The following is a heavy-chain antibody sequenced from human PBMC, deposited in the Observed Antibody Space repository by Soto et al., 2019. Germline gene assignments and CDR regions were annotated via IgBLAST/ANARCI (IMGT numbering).Heavy chain of an antibody. V-gene: IGHV4-59*08. D-gene: IGHD1-20*01. CDR3: ARRAMYNKSFWFDP. CDR2: IYYSGSA. CDR1: GVSISSYY. Sequence: SETLSLTCTVSGVSISSYYWSWIRQPPGKGMEWIGYIYYSGSADYNPSLKSRVTISVHTSKNQFSLKLSSVTAADTAVYYCARRAMYNKSFWFDPWGQGTLVTVSS. J-gene: IGHJ5*02.